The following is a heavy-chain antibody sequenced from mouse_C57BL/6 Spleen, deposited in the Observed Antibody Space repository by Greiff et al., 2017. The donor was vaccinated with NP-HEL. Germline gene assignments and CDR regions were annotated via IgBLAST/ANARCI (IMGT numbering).Heavy chain of an antibody. CDR3: TRDRVGRNYFDY. CDR1: GFTFSSYA. J-gene: IGHJ2*01. Sequence: EVMLVESGEGLVKPGGSPKLSCAASGFTFSSYAMSWVRQTPEKRLEWVAYISSGGDYIYYADTVKGRFTISRDNARNTLYLQMGSLKSEDTAMYYCTRDRVGRNYFDYWGQGTTLTVSS. D-gene: IGHD4-1*01. CDR2: ISSGGDYI. V-gene: IGHV5-9-1*02.